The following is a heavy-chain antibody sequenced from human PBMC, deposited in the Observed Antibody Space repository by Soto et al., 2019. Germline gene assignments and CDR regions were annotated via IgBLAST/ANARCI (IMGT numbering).Heavy chain of an antibody. D-gene: IGHD3-22*01. CDR2: ISGSGGST. CDR3: AKEAVYYYDSSGYSSVYYFDY. Sequence: GGSLRLSCAASGFTFSSYAMSWVRQAPGKGLEWVSAISGSGGSTYYADSVKGRFTISRDNSKNTLYLQMNSLRAEDTAVYYCAKEAVYYYDSSGYSSVYYFDYWGQGT. CDR1: GFTFSSYA. J-gene: IGHJ4*02. V-gene: IGHV3-23*01.